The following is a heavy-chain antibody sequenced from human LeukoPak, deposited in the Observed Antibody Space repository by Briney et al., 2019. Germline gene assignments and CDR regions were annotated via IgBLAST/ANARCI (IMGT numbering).Heavy chain of an antibody. CDR3: AREAARPRGFDI. D-gene: IGHD6-6*01. Sequence: SVKVSCKASGYTFTGYYMHWVRQAPGQGLEWMGGIIPIFGTANYAQKFQGRVTITADESTSTAYMELSSLRSGDTAVYYCAREAARPRGFDIWGQGTMVTVSS. CDR2: IIPIFGTA. CDR1: GYTFTGYY. V-gene: IGHV1-69*13. J-gene: IGHJ3*02.